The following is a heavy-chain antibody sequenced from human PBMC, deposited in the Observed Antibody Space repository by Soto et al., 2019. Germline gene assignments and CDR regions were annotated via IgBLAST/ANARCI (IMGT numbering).Heavy chain of an antibody. V-gene: IGHV4-34*01. J-gene: IGHJ4*02. CDR2: INHSGST. CDR3: AIAYGDYYPPPHDC. Sequence: QVQLQQWGAGLLKPSETLSLTCAVYGGSFSGYYWSWIRQPPGKGLEWIGEINHSGSTNYNPSLKSRVTISVDTSKNQFSLKLSSVTAADTAVYYCAIAYGDYYPPPHDCWGQGTLVTVSS. CDR1: GGSFSGYY. D-gene: IGHD4-17*01.